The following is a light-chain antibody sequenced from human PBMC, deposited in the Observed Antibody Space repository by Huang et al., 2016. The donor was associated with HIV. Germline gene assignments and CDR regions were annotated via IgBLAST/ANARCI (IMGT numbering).Light chain of an antibody. CDR1: QNIDTN. Sequence: EIVMTQSPATLSVSPGERAILVGRASQNIDTNVAWYQQKPGQAPRLLIFGAATRATGISARFTGGGSETEFTLTINSVQSEDVAMYYCHQYNDWPPWTFGQGTRVEI. CDR2: GAA. CDR3: HQYNDWPPWT. J-gene: IGKJ1*01. V-gene: IGKV3-15*01.